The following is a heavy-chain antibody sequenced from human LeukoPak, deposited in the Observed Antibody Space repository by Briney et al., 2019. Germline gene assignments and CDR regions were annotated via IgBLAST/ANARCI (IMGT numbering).Heavy chain of an antibody. V-gene: IGHV4-59*08. CDR2: IYHSGST. CDR1: GDSISSYY. D-gene: IGHD3-10*01. J-gene: IGHJ4*02. Sequence: SETLSLTCTVSGDSISSYYWTWIRQPPGKGLEWIGYIYHSGSTNYNPSLKSRVTISVDTSKNQFSLKLSSVTAADTAVYYCARSHMVRGIDYWGQGTLVTVSS. CDR3: ARSHMVRGIDY.